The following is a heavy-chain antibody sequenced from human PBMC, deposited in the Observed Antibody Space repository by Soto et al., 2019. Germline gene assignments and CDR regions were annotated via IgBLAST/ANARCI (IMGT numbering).Heavy chain of an antibody. Sequence: QVQLLQSGAEVKKPGASVKVSCKASGYTFTNYGITWVRQAPGHGLEWMGWISAYNGDTHYTPRLQGRVTMTTDTATSTASMELRGLRSDDTAVYYGARVRQLVGYFYYYMDVWGKGTTVTVSS. J-gene: IGHJ6*03. D-gene: IGHD6-6*01. V-gene: IGHV1-18*01. CDR1: GYTFTNYG. CDR2: ISAYNGDT. CDR3: ARVRQLVGYFYYYMDV.